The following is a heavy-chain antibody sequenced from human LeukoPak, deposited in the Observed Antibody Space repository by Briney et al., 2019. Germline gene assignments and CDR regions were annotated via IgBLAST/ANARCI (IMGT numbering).Heavy chain of an antibody. D-gene: IGHD1-14*01. Sequence: TLSLTCSVSGGSIVASDWWTWVRPIPGKGPEWIGEVFHTGSRNYSPSLKGRVTVSIDKDKSQFYLQLSSVTAADTGVYSCTRRNSLYDAFDIWGQGRLIAVSS. CDR2: VFHTGSR. J-gene: IGHJ3*02. CDR1: GGSIVASDW. CDR3: TRRNSLYDAFDI. V-gene: IGHV4-4*01.